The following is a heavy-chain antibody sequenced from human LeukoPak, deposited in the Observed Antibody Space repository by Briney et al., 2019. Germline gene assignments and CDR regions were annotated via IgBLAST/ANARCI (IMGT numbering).Heavy chain of an antibody. CDR3: AKAHRFGSGEYGMDV. CDR2: LSYDGSDK. Sequence: PGGSLRLSCAASGFTFSSHGMHWVRQAPGKGLEWVAILSYDGSDKYFPHSVKGRFTISRDNSKNTLYLQMNSLRAEDTAVYYCAKAHRFGSGEYGMDVWGQGTTVTVSS. CDR1: GFTFSSHG. J-gene: IGHJ6*02. D-gene: IGHD3-10*01. V-gene: IGHV3-30*18.